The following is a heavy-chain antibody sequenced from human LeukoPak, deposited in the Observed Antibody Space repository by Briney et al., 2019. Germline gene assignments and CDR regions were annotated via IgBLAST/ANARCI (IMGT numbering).Heavy chain of an antibody. CDR3: AKGSGRRYFDWYSGY. J-gene: IGHJ4*02. CDR1: GFTFSSYG. CDR2: IWYDGSNK. V-gene: IGHV3-33*06. Sequence: PGRSLRLSCAASGFTFSSYGMHWVRQAPGKGLEWVAVIWYDGSNKYYADSVKGRFTISRDNSKNTLYLQMNSLRAEDTAVYYCAKGSGRRYFDWYSGYWGQGTLVTVSS. D-gene: IGHD3-9*01.